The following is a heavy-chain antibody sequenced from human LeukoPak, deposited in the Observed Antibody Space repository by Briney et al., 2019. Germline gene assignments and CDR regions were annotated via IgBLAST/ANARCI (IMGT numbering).Heavy chain of an antibody. D-gene: IGHD4-17*01. V-gene: IGHV4-38-2*02. Sequence: PSETLSLTCTVSGYSISSGYYWGWIRQPPGKGLEWIGSIYHSGSTYYNPSLKSRVTISVDTSKNRFSLKLSSVTAADTAVYYCARQGTTAGYYFDYWGQGTLVTVSS. CDR2: IYHSGST. CDR3: ARQGTTAGYYFDY. J-gene: IGHJ4*02. CDR1: GYSISSGYY.